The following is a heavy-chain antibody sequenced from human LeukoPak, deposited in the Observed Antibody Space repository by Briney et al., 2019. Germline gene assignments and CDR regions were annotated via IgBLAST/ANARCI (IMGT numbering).Heavy chain of an antibody. J-gene: IGHJ4*02. Sequence: GGSLRLSCAASGFTFSSYGMHWVRQAPGKGLEWVAFIRYDGSNKYYADSVKGRFTISRDNSKNMLYLQMNSLRAEDTAVYYCARDRSYGSGRRALNFDYWGQGTLVTVSS. CDR2: IRYDGSNK. CDR1: GFTFSSYG. V-gene: IGHV3-30*02. CDR3: ARDRSYGSGRRALNFDY. D-gene: IGHD3-10*01.